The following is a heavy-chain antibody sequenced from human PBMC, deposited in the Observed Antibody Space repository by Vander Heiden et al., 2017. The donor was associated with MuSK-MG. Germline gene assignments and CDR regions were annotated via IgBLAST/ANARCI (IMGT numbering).Heavy chain of an antibody. D-gene: IGHD2-15*01. CDR1: GGSISSYD. CDR2: IYYSGST. J-gene: IGHJ5*02. Sequence: QVQLQESGPGLVKPSETLSLTCSAPGGSISSYDWSWIRQPPGKGLEWIGYIYYSGSTNYNPSLKSRVTISVDTSKNQFSLKLSSVTAADTAVYYCARERGAYCSGGSCYYDRWGQGTLVTVSS. V-gene: IGHV4-59*01. CDR3: ARERGAYCSGGSCYYDR.